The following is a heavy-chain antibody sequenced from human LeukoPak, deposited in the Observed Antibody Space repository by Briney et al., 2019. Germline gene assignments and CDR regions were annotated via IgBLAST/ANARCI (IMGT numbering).Heavy chain of an antibody. J-gene: IGHJ4*02. Sequence: GESLKISCKGSGYSFTSYWIGWVRQMPGKGLEWMGIIYPGDSDTRYSPSFQGQVTISADKSISTAYLQWSSLKASDTAMYYCARQARDGYNSGELTDYWGQGTLVTVSS. CDR2: IYPGDSDT. CDR3: ARQARDGYNSGELTDY. V-gene: IGHV5-51*01. CDR1: GYSFTSYW. D-gene: IGHD5-24*01.